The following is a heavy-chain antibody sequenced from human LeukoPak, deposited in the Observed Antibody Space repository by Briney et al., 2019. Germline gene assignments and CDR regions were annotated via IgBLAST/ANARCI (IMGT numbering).Heavy chain of an antibody. J-gene: IGHJ3*02. CDR2: ISRGSRYI. CDR3: ARHLFDIVVVPSAIDAFDI. D-gene: IGHD2-2*02. CDR1: GFTFSGHA. Sequence: GGSLRLSCAASGFTFSGHAMTWVRQAPGKGLQWVSSISRGSRYISYAESLKGRFTISRDNAKNSFFLQMNSLGAEDTALYFCARHLFDIVVVPSAIDAFDIWGQGTMVTVSS. V-gene: IGHV3-21*01.